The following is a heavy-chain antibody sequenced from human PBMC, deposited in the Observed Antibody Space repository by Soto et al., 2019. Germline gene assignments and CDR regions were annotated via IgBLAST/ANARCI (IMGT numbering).Heavy chain of an antibody. CDR3: ARDRRLLTGYSKSGVDY. CDR1: GFTFSSYG. Sequence: LRLSCAASGFTFSSYGMHWVRQAPGKGLEWVAVIWYDGSNKYYADSVKGRFTISRDNSKNTLYLQMNSLRAEDTAVYYCARDRRLLTGYSKSGVDYWGQGTLVTVSS. J-gene: IGHJ4*02. CDR2: IWYDGSNK. D-gene: IGHD3-9*01. V-gene: IGHV3-33*01.